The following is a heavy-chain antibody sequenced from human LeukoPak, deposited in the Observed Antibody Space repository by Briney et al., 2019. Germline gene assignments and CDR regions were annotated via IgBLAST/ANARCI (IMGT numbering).Heavy chain of an antibody. V-gene: IGHV4-59*01. J-gene: IGHJ6*04. Sequence: SETLSLTCTVSGGSISSYYWSWIRQPPGKGLEWIGYIYYSGSTNHNPSLKSRVTISVDTSKNQFSLKLSSVTAADTAVYYCARDPSEGMDVWGKGTTVTVSS. CDR1: GGSISSYY. CDR2: IYYSGST. CDR3: ARDPSEGMDV.